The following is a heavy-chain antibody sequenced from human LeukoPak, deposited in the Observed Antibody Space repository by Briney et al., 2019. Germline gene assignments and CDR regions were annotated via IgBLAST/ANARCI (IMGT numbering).Heavy chain of an antibody. Sequence: GASVKVSCKASGYTFTSYGISWVRQAPGQGLEWMGWISAYNGNTNYAQKFQGRVTMTRDMSTSTVYMELSSLRSEDTAVYYCARDTRFGEFNGDAFDIWGQGTMVTVSS. CDR2: ISAYNGNT. CDR3: ARDTRFGEFNGDAFDI. CDR1: GYTFTSYG. J-gene: IGHJ3*02. D-gene: IGHD3-10*01. V-gene: IGHV1-18*01.